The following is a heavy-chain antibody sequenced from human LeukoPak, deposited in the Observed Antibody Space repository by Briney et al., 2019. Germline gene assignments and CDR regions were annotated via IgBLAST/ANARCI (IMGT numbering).Heavy chain of an antibody. D-gene: IGHD3-10*01. Sequence: GGSLRLSCAASGFTFSSYAMSWVRQAPGKGLEWVSSFSGSGGSIYYADSVKGRFTISRDNSKNTLYLQMNSLRAEDTAVYYCARRRGVTFGDFDYWGQGTLVTVSS. V-gene: IGHV3-23*01. CDR2: FSGSGGSI. J-gene: IGHJ4*02. CDR3: ARRRGVTFGDFDY. CDR1: GFTFSSYA.